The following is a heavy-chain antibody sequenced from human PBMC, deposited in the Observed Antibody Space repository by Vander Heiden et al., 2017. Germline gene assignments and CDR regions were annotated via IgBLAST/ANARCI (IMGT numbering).Heavy chain of an antibody. D-gene: IGHD5-12*01. CDR2: ISGSGGST. J-gene: IGHJ4*02. CDR1: GFTCSSYA. Sequence: EVQLLESGGGLVQPGGSLRPSCAASGFTCSSYAMSWVRQAPGKGLDWVSAISGSGGSTYYADSVKGRFTISRDNSKNTLYLQMNSLRAEDTAVYYCAKAPRGYRHFDYWGQGTLVTVSS. CDR3: AKAPRGYRHFDY. V-gene: IGHV3-23*01.